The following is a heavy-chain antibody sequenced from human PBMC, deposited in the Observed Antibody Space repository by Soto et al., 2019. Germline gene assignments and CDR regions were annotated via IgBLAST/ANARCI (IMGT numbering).Heavy chain of an antibody. Sequence: EVQLVESGGGLVKPGGSLRLSCAASGFTITTYTMNWVRQAPGKGLGWVSSISSGSGYIYYSDSVKGRFTISRDNAKNSLYLQMNSLRAEDTGVYYCAIDLGDVSSSIPWGPGTLVTVSS. CDR3: AIDLGDVSSSIP. J-gene: IGHJ5*02. CDR2: ISSGSGYI. D-gene: IGHD6-6*01. CDR1: GFTITTYT. V-gene: IGHV3-21*01.